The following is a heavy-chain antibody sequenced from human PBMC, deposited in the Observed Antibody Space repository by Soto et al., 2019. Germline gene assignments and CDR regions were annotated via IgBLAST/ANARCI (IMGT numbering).Heavy chain of an antibody. CDR3: ARVRALGSPVSY. Sequence: QVQLVQSGAEVKKPGASVKVSCKASGYTFTSYYMHWVRQAPGQGLEWMGIINPSGGSTSYAQNYQGRVTITRDTSTSTVYMDLSSLRSEHTAVYYCARVRALGSPVSYWGQGTLVTVSS. D-gene: IGHD1-26*01. CDR2: INPSGGST. CDR1: GYTFTSYY. V-gene: IGHV1-46*01. J-gene: IGHJ4*02.